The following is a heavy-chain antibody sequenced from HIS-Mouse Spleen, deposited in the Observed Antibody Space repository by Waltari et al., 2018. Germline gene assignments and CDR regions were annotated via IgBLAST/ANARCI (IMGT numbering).Heavy chain of an antibody. V-gene: IGHV2-70*15. D-gene: IGHD6-19*01. CDR3: ARIAEGYTSGWYAFDY. CDR1: GFSPLTSVRC. J-gene: IGHJ4*02. CDR2: IDWDDDK. Sequence: QVTLRESCPALVKPTQPLTLTCTFPGFSPLTSVRCVLWIVQPPGKALEWLARIDWDDDKYYSTSLKTRLTISRDTSKNQVVLTMTNMDPLDTATYYCARIAEGYTSGWYAFDYWGQGTLVTVSS.